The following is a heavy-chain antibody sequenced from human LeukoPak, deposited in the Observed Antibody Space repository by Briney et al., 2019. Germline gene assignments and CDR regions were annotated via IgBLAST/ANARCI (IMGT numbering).Heavy chain of an antibody. V-gene: IGHV3-30*19. CDR2: ISFDGRNR. Sequence: GRSLRLSCTTSGFTFSAYAMHWVRQAPGKGLEWVALISFDGRNRYYADSVEGRFTVSRDNSKNTLYLQMNSLRSKDTALYYCARDPMAAAAPPYFFDYWGQGNLVTVSS. J-gene: IGHJ4*02. D-gene: IGHD6-13*01. CDR3: ARDPMAAAAPPYFFDY. CDR1: GFTFSAYA.